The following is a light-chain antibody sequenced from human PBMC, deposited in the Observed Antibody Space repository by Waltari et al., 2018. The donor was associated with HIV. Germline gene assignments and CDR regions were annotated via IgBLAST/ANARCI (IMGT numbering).Light chain of an antibody. Sequence: QSALTQPASVSGSPGQSITISCPGTNSDVGGYTYVSWYQQHPRKAPRLIIFEVTKRPPGSSTRFSGSKSGTSASLAIGGLQSEDEADYYCASWDDSLNGPVFGGGTTLTVL. CDR3: ASWDDSLNGPV. J-gene: IGLJ2*01. CDR2: EVT. CDR1: NSDVGGYTY. V-gene: IGLV2-14*01.